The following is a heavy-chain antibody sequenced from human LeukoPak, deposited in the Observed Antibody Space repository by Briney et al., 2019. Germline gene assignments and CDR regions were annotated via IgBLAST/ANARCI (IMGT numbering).Heavy chain of an antibody. J-gene: IGHJ4*02. CDR1: GFTFSRYA. CDR2: LSYDGSGK. D-gene: IGHD6-19*01. V-gene: IGHV3-30*14. CDR3: ARGFYTGYSTGWYGGVDY. Sequence: GGSLRHSCAASGFTFSRYAMHWVRQAPGKGLEWVAVLSYDGSGKYYADSVKGRFTISRDNSKNTLFLQMNSLRTEDTSVYSCARGFYTGYSTGWYGGVDYWGQGTLVTVSS.